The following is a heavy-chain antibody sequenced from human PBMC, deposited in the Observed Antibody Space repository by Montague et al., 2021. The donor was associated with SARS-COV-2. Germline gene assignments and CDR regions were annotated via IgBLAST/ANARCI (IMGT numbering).Heavy chain of an antibody. V-gene: IGHV4-39*01. CDR1: GGSISSSRHY. CDR2: IFYSWST. CDR3: ARQVGTMIVVVIIKPRYYFDY. Sequence: SETLSLTCTVSGGSISSSRHYWGWIRQPPGKGLEWIGSIFYSWSTYYNLSLKSRVTISVDTSKNQFSLKLSSVTAADTAVYYRARQVGTMIVVVIIKPRYYFDYWGQGTLVTVSS. D-gene: IGHD3-22*01. J-gene: IGHJ4*02.